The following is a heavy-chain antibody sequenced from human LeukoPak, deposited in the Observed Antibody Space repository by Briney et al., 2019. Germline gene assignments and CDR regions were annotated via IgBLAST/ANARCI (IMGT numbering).Heavy chain of an antibody. J-gene: IGHJ4*02. CDR2: ISSSSSYI. CDR3: ARGPPGLWFDYFDY. Sequence: GGSLRLSCAASGFTFSSYSMNWVRQAPGKGLEWVSSISSSSSYIYYADSVKGRFTISRDNAKNSLYPQMNSLRAEDTAVYYCARGPPGLWFDYFDYWGQGTLVTVSS. V-gene: IGHV3-21*01. D-gene: IGHD3-10*01. CDR1: GFTFSSYS.